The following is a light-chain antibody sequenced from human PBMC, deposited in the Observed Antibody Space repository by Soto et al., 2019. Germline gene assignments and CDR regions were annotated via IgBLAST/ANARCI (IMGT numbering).Light chain of an antibody. CDR3: AAWDDSLNGVV. Sequence: QSVLTQPPSASGTPGQTIAISCSGGSSNIGSHTVNWYQQLPGTAPRLLIYSNTHRPSGVPDRLSGSKSGTSASLAISGLQSEDEGDYYCAAWDDSLNGVVFGGGTKVTVL. J-gene: IGLJ2*01. V-gene: IGLV1-44*01. CDR2: SNT. CDR1: SSNIGSHT.